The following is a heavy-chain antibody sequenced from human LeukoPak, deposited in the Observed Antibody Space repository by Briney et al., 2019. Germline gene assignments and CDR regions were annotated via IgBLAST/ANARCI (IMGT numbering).Heavy chain of an antibody. Sequence: SETLSLTCAVSGGFISSGGYSWSWIRQPPGKGLEWIGYIYHSGSTYYNPSLKSRVTISVDRSKNQFSLKLSSVTAADTAVYYCARVAYCGGDCYSQNDAFDIWGQGTMVTVSS. CDR2: IYHSGST. CDR1: GGFISSGGYS. V-gene: IGHV4-30-2*01. J-gene: IGHJ3*02. D-gene: IGHD2-21*02. CDR3: ARVAYCGGDCYSQNDAFDI.